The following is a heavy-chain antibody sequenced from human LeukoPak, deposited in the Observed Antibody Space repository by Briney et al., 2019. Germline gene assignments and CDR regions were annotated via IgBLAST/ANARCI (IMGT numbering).Heavy chain of an antibody. CDR2: ISYGGSNK. Sequence: GGSLRLSCAASGFTFSSYAMHWVRQAPGKGLEWVAVISYGGSNKYYADSVKGRFTISRDNPKNTLYLQMNSRRAEDTAVYYCARGTTHYGDHPDYWGQGTLVTVSS. V-gene: IGHV3-30-3*01. CDR3: ARGTTHYGDHPDY. D-gene: IGHD4-17*01. J-gene: IGHJ4*02. CDR1: GFTFSSYA.